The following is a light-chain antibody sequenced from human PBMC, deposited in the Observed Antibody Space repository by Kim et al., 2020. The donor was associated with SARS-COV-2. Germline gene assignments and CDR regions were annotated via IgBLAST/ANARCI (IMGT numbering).Light chain of an antibody. CDR2: RDN. J-gene: IGLJ3*02. Sequence: GQRVSISCSGSSSNIASNYLYGNQQLPGTAPKVLIYRDNGRPSGVPDRFSGSKSGTSASLAISGLRSEDESDYYCAAWDDSLSGRVFGGGTQLTVL. V-gene: IGLV1-47*01. CDR3: AAWDDSLSGRV. CDR1: SSNIASNY.